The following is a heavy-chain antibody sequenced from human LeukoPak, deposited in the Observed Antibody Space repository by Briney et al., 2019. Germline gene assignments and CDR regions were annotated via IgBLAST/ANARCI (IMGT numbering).Heavy chain of an antibody. CDR2: ISSSGSTI. CDR1: GFTFSNYG. CDR3: AREYYDFWSGYYTAYYYGMDV. D-gene: IGHD3-3*01. J-gene: IGHJ6*02. V-gene: IGHV3-48*04. Sequence: GRSLRLSCAASGFTFSNYGMNWVRQAPGKGLEWVSYISSSGSTIYYADSVKGRFTISRDNAKNSLYLQMNSLRAEDTAVYYCAREYYDFWSGYYTAYYYGMDVWGHGTTVTVSS.